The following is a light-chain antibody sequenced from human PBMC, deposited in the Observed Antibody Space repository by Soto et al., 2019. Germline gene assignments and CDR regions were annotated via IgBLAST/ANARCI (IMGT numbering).Light chain of an antibody. CDR1: SSNIGSNS. V-gene: IGLV1-44*01. Sequence: QSVLTQPPSASGTPGQRVTISCSGSSSNIGSNSVNWYQQLPGTAPKLLIYSHDRRPSGVPDRFSGSKSGTSASLAISVLQSEDEADYYCAAWDDSLNGYVFGTGTKLTVL. CDR3: AAWDDSLNGYV. CDR2: SHD. J-gene: IGLJ1*01.